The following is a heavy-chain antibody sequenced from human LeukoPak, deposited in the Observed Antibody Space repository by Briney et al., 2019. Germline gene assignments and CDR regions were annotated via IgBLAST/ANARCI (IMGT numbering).Heavy chain of an antibody. CDR2: IGSSGTNR. V-gene: IGHV3-48*03. J-gene: IGHJ4*02. Sequence: PGGSLRLSCAVPEFPFSFYEMNWVRQAPGKGLEWVSNIGSSGTNRYYADSVKGRFSISRGNAKSSLYLQMNSLRVEDTAVYYCALLAVASDFDYWGQGALVTVSS. CDR1: EFPFSFYE. D-gene: IGHD6-19*01. CDR3: ALLAVASDFDY.